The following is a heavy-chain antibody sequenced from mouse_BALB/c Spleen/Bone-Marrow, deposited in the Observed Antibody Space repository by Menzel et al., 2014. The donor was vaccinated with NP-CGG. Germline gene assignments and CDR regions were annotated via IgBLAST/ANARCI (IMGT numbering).Heavy chain of an antibody. CDR1: GFDFSRYW. V-gene: IGHV4-1*02. CDR3: ARQDYYYGMDY. Sequence: EVQLQESGGGLVQPGGSLKLSCAASGFDFSRYWMSWVRQAPGKGLEWIGEINPDSRTINSTPSLKDKFIISRDKGKNSLYLEMSKVRSEDTALYYCARQDYYYGMDYWGQGTSVTVSS. J-gene: IGHJ4*01. CDR2: INPDSRTI.